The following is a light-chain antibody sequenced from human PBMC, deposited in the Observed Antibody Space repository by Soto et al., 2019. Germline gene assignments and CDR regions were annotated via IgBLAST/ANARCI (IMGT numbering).Light chain of an antibody. Sequence: QPVLTQSSSASASLGSSVKLTCTLSSGHSTYIIAWHQQQPGKAPRYLMNLEGSGRYNRXXGVPDRFSGSSSGADRYLTXXXLXXXXXADYYCETWDSNTRVFGGGTKVTVL. J-gene: IGLJ3*02. CDR1: SGHSTYI. CDR2: LEGSGRY. CDR3: ETWDSNTRV. V-gene: IGLV4-60*01.